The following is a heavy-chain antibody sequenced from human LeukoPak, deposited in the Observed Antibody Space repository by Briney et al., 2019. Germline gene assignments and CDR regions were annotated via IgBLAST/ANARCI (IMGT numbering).Heavy chain of an antibody. CDR3: ARVRRYCSGGRCYSGFDY. Sequence: GGSLRLSCAASGFTFSSYEMNWVRQAPGKGLEWVSYISSSGSTIYYADPVKGRLTISRDNAKNSLYLQMNSLRAEDTAVYYCARVRRYCSGGRCYSGFDYWGQGTLVTVSS. J-gene: IGHJ4*02. CDR2: ISSSGSTI. D-gene: IGHD2-15*01. CDR1: GFTFSSYE. V-gene: IGHV3-48*03.